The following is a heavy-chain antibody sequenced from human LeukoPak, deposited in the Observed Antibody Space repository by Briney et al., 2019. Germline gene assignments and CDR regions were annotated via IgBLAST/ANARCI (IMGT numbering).Heavy chain of an antibody. Sequence: PSETLSLTCAVYGGSFSGYYWSWIRQPPGKGLEWIGEINHSGSTNYNPSLKSRVTISVDTSKNQFSLKLSSVTAADTAVYYCARGRSDRYQDYWGQGTLVTVSS. CDR1: GGSFSGYY. CDR3: ARGRSDRYQDY. J-gene: IGHJ4*02. CDR2: INHSGST. D-gene: IGHD6-19*01. V-gene: IGHV4-34*01.